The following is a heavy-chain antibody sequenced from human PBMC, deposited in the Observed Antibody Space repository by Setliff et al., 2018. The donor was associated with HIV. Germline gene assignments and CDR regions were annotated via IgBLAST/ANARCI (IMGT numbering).Heavy chain of an antibody. CDR1: GGSISSYY. CDR2: IYYSGSS. J-gene: IGHJ4*02. D-gene: IGHD4-17*01. Sequence: SETLSLTCTVSGGSISSYYWSVFRQPPGKGLEWIGYIYYSGSSNYNPSLKSRVTISVDTSNNQFSLKLSSVTAADTAAYYCAGGDLYGDYAFSYWGQGTLVTVS. CDR3: AGGDLYGDYAFSY. V-gene: IGHV4-59*03.